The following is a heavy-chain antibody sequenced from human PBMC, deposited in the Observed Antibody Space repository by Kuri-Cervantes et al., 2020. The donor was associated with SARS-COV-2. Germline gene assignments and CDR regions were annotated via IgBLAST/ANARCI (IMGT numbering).Heavy chain of an antibody. CDR1: GFTFSSYA. CDR3: ARSHAVGKTSYFALDV. V-gene: IGHV3-30-3*01. D-gene: IGHD7-27*01. J-gene: IGHJ6*02. CDR2: ISYDGSNE. Sequence: LSLTCAASGFTFSSYAMHWVRQAPGKGLEWVAVISYDGSNEYYAESVRGRFTISRDNSKNSLYLQMNSLRAEDTAVYYCARSHAVGKTSYFALDVWGQGTTVTVSS.